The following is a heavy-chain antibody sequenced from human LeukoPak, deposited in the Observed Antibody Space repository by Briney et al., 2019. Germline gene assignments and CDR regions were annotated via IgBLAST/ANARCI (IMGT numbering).Heavy chain of an antibody. V-gene: IGHV4-59*08. D-gene: IGHD5-18*01. Sequence: SETLSLTCIVSGGSISSYSWNWIRQSPGKGLEWVGYISHSGTTSYNSSLKSRVTISVDTSKNQLSLKLTSVTAADTAVYYCARLRVDSYGYPLDAFDIWGQGTMVTVSS. CDR3: ARLRVDSYGYPLDAFDI. CDR1: GGSISSYS. J-gene: IGHJ3*02. CDR2: ISHSGTT.